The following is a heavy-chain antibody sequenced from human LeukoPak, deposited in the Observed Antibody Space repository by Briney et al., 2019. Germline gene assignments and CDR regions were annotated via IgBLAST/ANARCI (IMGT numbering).Heavy chain of an antibody. Sequence: QPGGSLRLSCAASGFSFSSYWMSWVRQAPGKGLEWVANIKHDGSEKYYVDSVNGRFTTSRDNAKISLYLQMSSLRAEDTAVYYCARDAYDSSGYYAHLDYWGQGTLVTVSS. CDR1: GFSFSSYW. CDR3: ARDAYDSSGYYAHLDY. D-gene: IGHD3-22*01. J-gene: IGHJ4*02. V-gene: IGHV3-7*01. CDR2: IKHDGSEK.